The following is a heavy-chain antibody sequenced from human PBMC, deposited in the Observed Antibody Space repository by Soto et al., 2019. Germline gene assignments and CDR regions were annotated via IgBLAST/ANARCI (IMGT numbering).Heavy chain of an antibody. J-gene: IGHJ4*02. CDR2: IKSKINGGTT. Sequence: PGGSLRLSCAASGFTFSNAWMSWVRQAPGKGLEWVGRIKSKINGGTTEYAAPVKGRFTITRDDSKNTLFLHMNSLKTEDTAVYFCTSDLYHYDSSSYSYYFDYWGQGTLVTVSS. D-gene: IGHD3-22*01. V-gene: IGHV3-15*01. CDR1: GFTFSNAW. CDR3: TSDLYHYDSSSYSYYFDY.